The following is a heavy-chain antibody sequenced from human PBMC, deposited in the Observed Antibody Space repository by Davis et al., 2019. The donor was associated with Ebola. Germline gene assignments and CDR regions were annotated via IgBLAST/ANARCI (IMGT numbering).Heavy chain of an antibody. J-gene: IGHJ4*02. CDR2: IIPILGVV. V-gene: IGHV1-69*10. CDR1: RGTFPPNP. CDR3: VRARVYYFDY. Sequence: SVPVSRKASRGTFPPNPISWVRQAPRQGLEWMGGIIPILGVVNYAQTFQDTVTITADESTSPDYLDLSSLTFEDTAVYYCVRARVYYFDYWGQGTLVTVSS.